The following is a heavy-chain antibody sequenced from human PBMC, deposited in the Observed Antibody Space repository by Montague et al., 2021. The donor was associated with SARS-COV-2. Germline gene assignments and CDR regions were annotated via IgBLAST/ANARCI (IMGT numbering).Heavy chain of an antibody. CDR2: IVVGSGNT. Sequence: SVKVSCKASGFTFTSSAAQWVRQARGQRLEWIGWIVVGSGNTNYAQKFQERVAITRDMSTSTAYMELSSLRSEDTAVYYCAAVPAGYSSSWYDYFDYWGQGTLVTVSS. CDR1: GFTFTSSA. CDR3: AAVPAGYSSSWYDYFDY. V-gene: IGHV1-58*01. D-gene: IGHD6-13*01. J-gene: IGHJ4*02.